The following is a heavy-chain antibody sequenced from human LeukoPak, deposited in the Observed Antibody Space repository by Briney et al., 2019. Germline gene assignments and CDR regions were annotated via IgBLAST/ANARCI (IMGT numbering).Heavy chain of an antibody. V-gene: IGHV4-59*01. CDR1: DDSISDYY. CDR3: TRGAGWLIDY. D-gene: IGHD3-16*01. Sequence: ASETLSLTCTVSDDSISDYYRGWIRQPPGKGLEWIGYFHNSGTSTYNPSLKSRVTISADTSKNQFSLKLNSLTTADTAVYYCTRGAGWLIDYWGQGILVTVSS. CDR2: FHNSGTS. J-gene: IGHJ4*02.